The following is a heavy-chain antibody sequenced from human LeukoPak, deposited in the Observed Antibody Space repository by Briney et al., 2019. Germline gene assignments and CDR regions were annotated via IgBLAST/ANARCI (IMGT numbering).Heavy chain of an antibody. D-gene: IGHD2-8*01. J-gene: IGHJ4*02. Sequence: GGSLRLSCAASGFXFSNAWMSWVRQAPGKGLEWVGRIKSKTDGGTTDYAAPVKGRFTISRDDSKNTMYLQMNSLKTEDTAAYYCTTDSMVYANFDYWGQGTLVTVSS. CDR2: IKSKTDGGTT. CDR1: GFXFSNAW. V-gene: IGHV3-15*01. CDR3: TTDSMVYANFDY.